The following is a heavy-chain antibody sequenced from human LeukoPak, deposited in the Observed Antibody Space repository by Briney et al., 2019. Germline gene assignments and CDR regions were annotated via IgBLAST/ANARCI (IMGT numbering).Heavy chain of an antibody. Sequence: SETLSLTCTVSGGSMSSYYWSWIRQPPGKGLEWIGYIYYSGSTNYNPSLKSRVTISVDTSKNQFSLKLSSVTAADTAVYYCARHVLSDTAMARYYYYGMDIWGQGTTVTVSS. V-gene: IGHV4-59*08. J-gene: IGHJ6*02. CDR1: GGSMSSYY. D-gene: IGHD5-18*01. CDR2: IYYSGST. CDR3: ARHVLSDTAMARYYYYGMDI.